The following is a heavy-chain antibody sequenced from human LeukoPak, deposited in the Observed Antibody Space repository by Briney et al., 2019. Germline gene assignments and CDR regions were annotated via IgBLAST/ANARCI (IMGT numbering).Heavy chain of an antibody. D-gene: IGHD6-19*01. CDR2: INAGNGNT. CDR1: GYTFTSYA. V-gene: IGHV1-3*01. CDR3: ARVQYSSGWYPNDY. J-gene: IGHJ4*02. Sequence: GASVKVSCKASGYTFTSYAMHWVRQAPGQRLERMGWINAGNGNTKYSQKFQGRVTITRDTSASTAYMELSSLRSEDTAVYYCARVQYSSGWYPNDYWGQGTLVTVSS.